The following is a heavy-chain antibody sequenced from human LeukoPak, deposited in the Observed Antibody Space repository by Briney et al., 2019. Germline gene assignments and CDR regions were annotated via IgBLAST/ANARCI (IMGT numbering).Heavy chain of an antibody. CDR2: IYYSGST. Sequence: SETLYLTCTVSGGSISSSSYYWGWIRQPPGKGLEWIGSIYYSGSTYYNPSLKSRVTISVDTSKNQFSLKLSSVTAADTAVFFFHAGDGIRYFDWLKLDAFDIWGQGTMVTVSS. J-gene: IGHJ3*02. CDR3: HAGDGIRYFDWLKLDAFDI. D-gene: IGHD3-9*01. CDR1: GGSISSSSYY. V-gene: IGHV4-39*01.